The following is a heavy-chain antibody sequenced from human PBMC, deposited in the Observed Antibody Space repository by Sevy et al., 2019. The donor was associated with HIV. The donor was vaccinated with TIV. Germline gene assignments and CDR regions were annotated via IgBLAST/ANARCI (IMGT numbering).Heavy chain of an antibody. D-gene: IGHD6-19*01. Sequence: GGSLRLSCATSGFTFNSHGMHWVRQAPGKGLEWVSFIKYDGGNKNYADSVKGRFTISRDNSKNTLYLQLSSLRTEDTALYYCVKDPLIALGADLFDYWGHGTLVTVSS. CDR3: VKDPLIALGADLFDY. J-gene: IGHJ4*01. CDR1: GFTFNSHG. CDR2: IKYDGGNK. V-gene: IGHV3-30*02.